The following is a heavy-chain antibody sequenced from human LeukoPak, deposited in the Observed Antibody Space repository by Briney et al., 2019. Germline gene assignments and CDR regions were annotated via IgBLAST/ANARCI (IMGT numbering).Heavy chain of an antibody. J-gene: IGHJ3*02. V-gene: IGHV4-61*08. D-gene: IGHD3-10*01. CDR2: GHYTGST. CDR1: GGSISSGGYS. Sequence: SETLSLTCAVSGGSISSGGYSWSWIQQPPGKGLEWIGYGHYTGSTFKNPSLNSRVAFSVDTSKNQFSLKLSSVTAADTAVYYCARWGEHSALRVHAFDIWGQGTMVTVSS. CDR3: ARWGEHSALRVHAFDI.